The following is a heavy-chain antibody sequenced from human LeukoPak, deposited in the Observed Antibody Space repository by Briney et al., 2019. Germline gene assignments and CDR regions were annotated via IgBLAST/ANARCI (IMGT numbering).Heavy chain of an antibody. V-gene: IGHV1-2*02. D-gene: IGHD3-16*01. CDR1: GYTFTDYY. CDR3: ASWGNDAFDI. Sequence: ASVNVSCKASGYTFTDYYMHWVRQAAGQGLEWMGWSNPSTGGAHYAQKFRGRVTMTLDTSISTAYMELSRLRSDDTAVYYCASWGNDAFDIWGQGTMVTVSS. CDR2: SNPSTGGA. J-gene: IGHJ3*02.